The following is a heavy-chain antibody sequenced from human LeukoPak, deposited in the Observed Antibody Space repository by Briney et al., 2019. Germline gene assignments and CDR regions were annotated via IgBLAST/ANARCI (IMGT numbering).Heavy chain of an antibody. V-gene: IGHV3-21*01. CDR1: GFTFTNYR. CDR2: ISSSSRYI. Sequence: PGGSLRLSCAASGFTFTNYRLNWVRQAPGKGLEWVSSISSSSRYIYYADSVKGRFTISRDNAKNSLYLQMNSLRAEDTAVYYCARDVTSPEAFDIWGQGTMVTVSS. D-gene: IGHD2-21*02. CDR3: ARDVTSPEAFDI. J-gene: IGHJ3*02.